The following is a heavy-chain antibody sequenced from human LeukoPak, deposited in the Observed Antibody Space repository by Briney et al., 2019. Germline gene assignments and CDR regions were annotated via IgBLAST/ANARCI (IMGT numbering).Heavy chain of an antibody. Sequence: PGGSLRLSCAASGFTFSSYAMTCVRQAPGKGREWVSTITDSVSGGSTYYADSVKGRFTISRDNSKNTLYLQMNSLRAEDTAVYYCAKVLGTAMDPHYYYYGMDVWGQGTTVTVSS. D-gene: IGHD5-18*01. CDR2: ITDSVSGGST. J-gene: IGHJ6*02. CDR3: AKVLGTAMDPHYYYYGMDV. V-gene: IGHV3-23*01. CDR1: GFTFSSYA.